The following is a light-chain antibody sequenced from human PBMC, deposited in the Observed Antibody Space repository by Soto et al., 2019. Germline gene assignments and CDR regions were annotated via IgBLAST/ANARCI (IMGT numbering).Light chain of an antibody. CDR3: QQYDSWPPT. CDR2: GAS. Sequence: EIVMTQSPAPVSVSPGERATLSCRASQSIRNKLAWYQQRPGQAPTLLIYGASTRATGVPATFRASGSGTEFTLSINGLQSEDFALYWCQQYDSWPPTLGGGTKVDIK. V-gene: IGKV3-15*01. CDR1: QSIRNK. J-gene: IGKJ4*01.